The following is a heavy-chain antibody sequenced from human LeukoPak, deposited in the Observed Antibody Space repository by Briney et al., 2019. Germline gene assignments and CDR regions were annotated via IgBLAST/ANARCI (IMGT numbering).Heavy chain of an antibody. CDR2: IYYSGST. D-gene: IGHD2-15*01. V-gene: IGHV4-59*11. CDR1: GFIFSDHY. CDR3: ARAAPYCSGGSCYDY. J-gene: IGHJ4*02. Sequence: GSLRLSCAASGFIFSDHYMDWVRQAPGKGLEWVGYIYYSGSTNYNPSLQSRVTISVDTSKNQFSLKLSSVTAADTAVYYCARAAPYCSGGSCYDYWGQGTLVTVSS.